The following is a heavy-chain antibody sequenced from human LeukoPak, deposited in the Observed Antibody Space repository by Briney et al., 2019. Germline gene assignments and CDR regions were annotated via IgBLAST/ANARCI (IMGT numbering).Heavy chain of an antibody. D-gene: IGHD5/OR15-5a*01. CDR2: IKQDGSEK. CDR3: ARDELYDFPGGTNFDY. Sequence: GGSLRLSCAASGFTFSSYWMSWVRQAPGKGLEWVANIKQDGSEKYYVDSVKGRFTISRDNAKNSLYLQMNSLRAEDTAVYYCARDELYDFPGGTNFDYWGQGTLVTVSS. CDR1: GFTFSSYW. V-gene: IGHV3-7*01. J-gene: IGHJ4*02.